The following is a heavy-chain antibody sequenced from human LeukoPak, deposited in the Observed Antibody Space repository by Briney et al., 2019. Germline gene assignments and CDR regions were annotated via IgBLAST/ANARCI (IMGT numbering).Heavy chain of an antibody. J-gene: IGHJ4*02. CDR1: GYSFTSFG. V-gene: IGHV1-18*03. Sequence: ASVKVSCKASGYSFTSFGISWVRQAPGQGPEWMGWISAYNGKSNYVQKFQDRVTMTADTSTSTAYMELRSLRSDDMAVYYCTRDLGNYDSWSGYSIFFDYWGQGTLVTVSS. D-gene: IGHD3-3*01. CDR2: ISAYNGKS. CDR3: TRDLGNYDSWSGYSIFFDY.